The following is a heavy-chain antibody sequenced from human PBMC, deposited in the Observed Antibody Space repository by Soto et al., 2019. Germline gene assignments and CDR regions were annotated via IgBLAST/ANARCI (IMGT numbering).Heavy chain of an antibody. CDR2: ITHSGMT. V-gene: IGHV4-34*01. CDR1: GGSLRVYS. J-gene: IGHJ5*02. CDR3: ARESHPWAAIPVRKLKTTWWFDP. Sequence: SESMSLTSAVYGGSLRVYSWGWIRQPPGKGLEWIGDITHSGMTHDNPSLESRVSMSVDSSKNQFSLKLNSVTAADTAVYYCARESHPWAAIPVRKLKTTWWFDPWGQGTLVTVSS. D-gene: IGHD4-17*01.